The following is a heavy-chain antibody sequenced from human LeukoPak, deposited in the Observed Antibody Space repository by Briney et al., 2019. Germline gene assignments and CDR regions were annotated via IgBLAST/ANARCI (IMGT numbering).Heavy chain of an antibody. CDR2: INSDGSIT. CDR3: ARGNYGILTA. D-gene: IGHD3-9*01. CDR1: GFTFSTYW. Sequence: PGGSLRLSCAVSGFTFSTYWMHWVRQVPGKGLVWVSRINSDGSITSYADAVKGRFTISRDNAKNTLYLQVNSLRPEDTAVYYCARGNYGILTAWGQGTLVTVSS. V-gene: IGHV3-74*01. J-gene: IGHJ5*02.